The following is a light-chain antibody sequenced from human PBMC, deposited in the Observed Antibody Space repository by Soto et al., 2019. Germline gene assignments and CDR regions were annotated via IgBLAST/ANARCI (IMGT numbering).Light chain of an antibody. J-gene: IGKJ1*01. CDR3: QHYNSYSEA. V-gene: IGKV1-5*03. CDR2: KAS. Sequence: DIQMTQSPSTLSASLGDRVIITCRASQSISDYLAWYQQKPGKAPKLLIYKASTLKSGVPSRFSGSGSGTEFTLTISSLQPDDFATYYCQHYNSYSEAFGQGTKVDIK. CDR1: QSISDY.